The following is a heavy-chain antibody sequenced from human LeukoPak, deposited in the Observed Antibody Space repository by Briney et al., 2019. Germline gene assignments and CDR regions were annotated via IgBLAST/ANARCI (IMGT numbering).Heavy chain of an antibody. CDR3: AREMLAAVAAQS. CDR2: IIPIFGSA. V-gene: IGHV1-69*13. CDR1: GGIFSNSG. Sequence: RASVKVSCKASGGIFSNSGITWVRQAPGQGLEWMGGIIPIFGSANYAQKFQGRVTITADESTSTAYMELSSLRSEDTAVYYCAREMLAAVAAQSWGQGTLVTVSS. D-gene: IGHD6-19*01. J-gene: IGHJ5*02.